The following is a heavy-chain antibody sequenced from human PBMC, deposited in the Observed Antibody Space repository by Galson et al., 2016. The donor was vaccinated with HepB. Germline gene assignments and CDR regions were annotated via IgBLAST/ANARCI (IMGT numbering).Heavy chain of an antibody. J-gene: IGHJ4*02. CDR2: SSGNGGST. CDR3: VKWSYYGVGSYDH. CDR1: GFTLRSYA. Sequence: SLRLSCAASGFTLRSYAMSWVRQAPGKGLEWVSVSSGNGGSTYYADSVKGRFTIPRDNSKHTLYLQMSSLRAEDTAVYYCVKWSYYGVGSYDHWGQGTLVTVSS. V-gene: IGHV3-23*01. D-gene: IGHD3-10*01.